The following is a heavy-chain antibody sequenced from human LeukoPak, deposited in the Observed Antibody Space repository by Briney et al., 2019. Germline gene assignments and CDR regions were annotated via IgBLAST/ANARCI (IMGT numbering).Heavy chain of an antibody. D-gene: IGHD3-10*01. J-gene: IGHJ4*02. CDR1: GFTFDDYA. CDR2: ISWNNGSI. V-gene: IGHV3-9*01. Sequence: GGSLRLSCAAPGFTFDDYAMHWVRHAPGRGREWASGISWNNGSIGYADSVKGRFAISRDNDKNSLDLQMNSLRAEDTALYYCATDQDSQGFGELFDYWGQGALVTVSS. CDR3: ATDQDSQGFGELFDY.